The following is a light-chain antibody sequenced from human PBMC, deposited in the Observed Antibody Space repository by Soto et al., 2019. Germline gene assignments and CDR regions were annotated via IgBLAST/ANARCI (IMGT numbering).Light chain of an antibody. CDR1: QSISSY. J-gene: IGKJ4*01. V-gene: IGKV1-39*01. CDR3: QQSYSTPLT. CDR2: AAS. Sequence: DIQMTQSASSVSASVGDRVTITCRASQSISSYLNWYQQKPGKAPKLLIYAASSLQSGVPSRFSGSGSGTDFTLTISSLQPEDFATYYCQQSYSTPLTFGGGTKVDI.